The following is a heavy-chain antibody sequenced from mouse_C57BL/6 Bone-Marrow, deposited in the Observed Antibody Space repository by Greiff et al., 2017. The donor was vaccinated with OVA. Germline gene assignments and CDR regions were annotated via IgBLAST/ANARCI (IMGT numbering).Heavy chain of an antibody. D-gene: IGHD1-1*01. CDR1: GYTFTDYN. V-gene: IGHV1-22*01. Sequence: EVQRVESGPELVKPGASVKMSCKASGYTFTDYNMHWVKQSPGKSLEWIGYINPNNGGNSYNEKFKGKATLTVNKYSSTALMELRSPTSEESAVYYCARHYGSREYWYFDGWGTGTTVTVSS. CDR3: ARHYGSREYWYFDG. CDR2: INPNNGGN. J-gene: IGHJ1*03.